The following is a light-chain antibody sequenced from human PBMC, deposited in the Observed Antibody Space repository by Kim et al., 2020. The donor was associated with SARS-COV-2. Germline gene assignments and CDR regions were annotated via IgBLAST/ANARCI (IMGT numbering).Light chain of an antibody. Sequence: SSELTQDPAVSVALGQTVRITCQGDSLRRYYASWYQQKSGQAPVLVIYGKNNRPSGIPDRVSGSSSGNTASLTITGAQAEDEADYYCHSRDSSNNHLFGGGTPLTVL. V-gene: IGLV3-19*01. CDR3: HSRDSSNNHL. J-gene: IGLJ7*01. CDR1: SLRRYY. CDR2: GKN.